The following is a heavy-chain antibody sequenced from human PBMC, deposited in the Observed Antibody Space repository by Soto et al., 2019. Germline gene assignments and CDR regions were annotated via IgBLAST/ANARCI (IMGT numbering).Heavy chain of an antibody. D-gene: IGHD3-10*01. CDR2: ISGSGGST. J-gene: IGHJ6*02. Sequence: GGSLRLSCSASGFTFSSYAMSWVRQAPVKGLEWVSAISGSGGSTYYADSVKGRFTISRDNSKNTLYLQINSLRAEDTAVYYCAKXRGVVRGVIIKSYYGMDVWGQGTTVTVSS. CDR1: GFTFSSYA. V-gene: IGHV3-23*01. CDR3: AKXRGVVRGVIIKSYYGMDV.